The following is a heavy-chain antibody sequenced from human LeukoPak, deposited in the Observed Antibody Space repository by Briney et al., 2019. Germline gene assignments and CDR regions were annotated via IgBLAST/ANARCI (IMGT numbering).Heavy chain of an antibody. CDR3: ARDPGRTANY. D-gene: IGHD2-21*02. Sequence: GGSLTLSRSACGFTLSKYGMNWVPQAPRKGLVWLSDISYGSDNINYADSVKGRFTISRDNAKNSLYLQMNSLRDDDTAVYYCARDPGRTANYWGRGTLVTVSS. CDR2: ISYGSDNI. V-gene: IGHV3-48*02. J-gene: IGHJ4*02. CDR1: GFTLSKYG.